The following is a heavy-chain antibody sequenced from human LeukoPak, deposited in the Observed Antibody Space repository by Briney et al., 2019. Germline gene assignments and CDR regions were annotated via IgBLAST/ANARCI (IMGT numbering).Heavy chain of an antibody. CDR2: ISGYNGNT. Sequence: ASVKVSCKASGYTFTSYGISWVRQAPGQGLEWMGWISGYNGNTNYAQNLQGRVTMTRDTSTSTAYMELRSLRSDDTAVYYCARDLGITMVWGVFDYWGQGTLVTVSS. CDR3: ARDLGITMVWGVFDY. D-gene: IGHD3-10*01. CDR1: GYTFTSYG. V-gene: IGHV1-18*01. J-gene: IGHJ4*02.